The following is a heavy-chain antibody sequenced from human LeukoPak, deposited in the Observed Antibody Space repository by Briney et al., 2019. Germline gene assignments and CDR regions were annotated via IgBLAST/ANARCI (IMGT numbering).Heavy chain of an antibody. D-gene: IGHD5-12*01. V-gene: IGHV3-23*01. CDR1: GITFSTYD. CDR3: ARDRWLHGLDHYYYYYMDV. CDR2: ISGSGGST. J-gene: IGHJ6*03. Sequence: GGSLRLSCAASGITFSTYDMSWVRQAPGKGLEWVSAISGSGGSTYYADSVKGRFTISRDNSKNTLYLQMNSLRAEDTAVYYCARDRWLHGLDHYYYYYMDVWGKGTTVTVSS.